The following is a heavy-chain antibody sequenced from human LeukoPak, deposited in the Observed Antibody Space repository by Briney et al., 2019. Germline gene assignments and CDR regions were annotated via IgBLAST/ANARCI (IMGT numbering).Heavy chain of an antibody. Sequence: RGSLRLSCAASGFTFSSHGMHWVRRAPGKGLEWVAVIWYDGSNKYYADSVKGRFTISRDNSKNTLYVEMNSLRAEDTAVYYCVRWGPDKAMDVWDKGTTVTVSS. V-gene: IGHV3-33*01. CDR1: GFTFSSHG. J-gene: IGHJ6*03. D-gene: IGHD7-27*01. CDR3: VRWGPDKAMDV. CDR2: IWYDGSNK.